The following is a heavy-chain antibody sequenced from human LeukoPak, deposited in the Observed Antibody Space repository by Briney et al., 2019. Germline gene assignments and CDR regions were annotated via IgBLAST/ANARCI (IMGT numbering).Heavy chain of an antibody. CDR3: ASQIVVVPAAMGGWFDP. D-gene: IGHD2-2*01. CDR2: INHSGST. Sequence: PSETLSLTCAVYGGSLSGYYWSWIRQPPGKGLEWIGEINHSGSTNYNPSLKSRVTISVDTSKNQFSLKLSSVTAADTAVYYCASQIVVVPAAMGGWFDPWGQGTLVTVSS. J-gene: IGHJ5*02. V-gene: IGHV4-34*01. CDR1: GGSLSGYY.